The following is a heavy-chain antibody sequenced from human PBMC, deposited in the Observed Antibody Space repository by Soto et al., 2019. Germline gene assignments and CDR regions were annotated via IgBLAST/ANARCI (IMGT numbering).Heavy chain of an antibody. D-gene: IGHD3-3*01. V-gene: IGHV2-5*02. Sequence: QITLKESGPTLVKPTQTLTLTCTFSGVSLSTTGVGVGWIRQPPGKALEWLALIYWDDDKLYSPSLKGRLTITKDTSKNQVVLTVTNLDPVDTATYFCAHSIRSLRGWFDPWGQGTLVTVSS. CDR1: GVSLSTTGVG. CDR2: IYWDDDK. J-gene: IGHJ5*02. CDR3: AHSIRSLRGWFDP.